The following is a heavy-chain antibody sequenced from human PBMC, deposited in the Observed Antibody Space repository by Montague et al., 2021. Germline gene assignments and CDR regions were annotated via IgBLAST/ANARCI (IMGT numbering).Heavy chain of an antibody. CDR3: ARSLYCIGGSCYSGFDP. CDR2: TFNTGSS. Sequence: SEILSLTCTVSGGSISSNSYGWAWIRQPPGKGLEYVGTTFNTGSSYYSPSLKSRVTISVDTSKNQFSLRLSAVTAADTAVYYCARSLYCIGGSCYSGFDPWGQGTLVTVSS. V-gene: IGHV4-39*01. CDR1: GGSISSNSYG. D-gene: IGHD2-15*01. J-gene: IGHJ5*02.